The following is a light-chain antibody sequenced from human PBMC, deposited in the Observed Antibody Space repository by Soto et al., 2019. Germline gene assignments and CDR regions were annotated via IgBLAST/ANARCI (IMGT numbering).Light chain of an antibody. CDR1: SSDVGGYNY. CDR3: SSYTSSSTYNYV. J-gene: IGLJ1*01. CDR2: EVS. Sequence: QFALTQPASVSGSPGQSITISCTGTSSDVGGYNYVSWYQQHPGKAPKLMIYEVSNRPSGVSNRFSGSKSGNTASLTISGLQAEDEADYYCSSYTSSSTYNYVFGTGTKLTVL. V-gene: IGLV2-14*01.